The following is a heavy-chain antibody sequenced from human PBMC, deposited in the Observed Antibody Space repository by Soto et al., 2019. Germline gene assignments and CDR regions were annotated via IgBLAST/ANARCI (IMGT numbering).Heavy chain of an antibody. CDR2: IYYSGST. J-gene: IGHJ6*03. D-gene: IGHD3-3*01. CDR3: ARDCGPTTYSDFWSGYYNGNYYYYMDV. CDR1: GGSISSYY. Sequence: QVQLQESGPGLVKPSETLSLTCTVSGGSISSYYWSWIRQPPGKGLEWIGYIYYSGSTNYNPSLKSRVTISVDTSKNQFSLKLSSVTAADTAVYYCARDCGPTTYSDFWSGYYNGNYYYYMDVWGKGTTVTVSS. V-gene: IGHV4-59*01.